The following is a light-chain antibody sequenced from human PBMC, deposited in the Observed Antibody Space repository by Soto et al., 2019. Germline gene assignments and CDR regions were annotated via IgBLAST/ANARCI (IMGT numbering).Light chain of an antibody. J-gene: IGKJ1*01. CDR3: QQYSYWPPST. CDR1: QSIASN. CDR2: GAF. V-gene: IGKV3-15*01. Sequence: EIVMTQSPATLSVSPGERATLSCRASQSIASNLAWYQQKPGQPPRLLIFGAFTRATGIPDRFSGSASGTEFTLTISSLQSEDIAVYYCQQYSYWPPSTSGQGTKVEI.